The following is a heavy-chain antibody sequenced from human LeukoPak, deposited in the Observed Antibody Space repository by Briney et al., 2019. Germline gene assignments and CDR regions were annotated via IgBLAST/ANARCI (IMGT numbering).Heavy chain of an antibody. CDR2: IIPIFGTA. CDR1: GGTFSSYA. CDR3: ARESCSTSCYSEAYNWFDP. V-gene: IGHV1-69*13. D-gene: IGHD2-2*01. J-gene: IGHJ5*02. Sequence: SVKVSCKASGGTFSSYAISWVRQAPGQGLEWMGGIIPIFGTANYAQKFQGRVTITADESTSTAYMELSSLRSEDTAVYYCARESCSTSCYSEAYNWFDPWGQGTLVSVSS.